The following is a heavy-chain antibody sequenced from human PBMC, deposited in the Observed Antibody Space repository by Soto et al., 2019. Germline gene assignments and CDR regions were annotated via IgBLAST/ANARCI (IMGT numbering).Heavy chain of an antibody. CDR1: GFTFSSYA. J-gene: IGHJ6*02. CDR2: ISYDGSNK. Sequence: QVQLVESGGGVVQPGRSLRLSCAASGFTFSSYAMHWVRQAPGKGLEWVAVISYDGSNKYYADSVKGRFTISRDNSKNTLYLQMNSLRAEDTAVYYCARDGAHGLASEYYGMDVWGQGTTVTVSS. V-gene: IGHV3-30-3*01. D-gene: IGHD3-16*01. CDR3: ARDGAHGLASEYYGMDV.